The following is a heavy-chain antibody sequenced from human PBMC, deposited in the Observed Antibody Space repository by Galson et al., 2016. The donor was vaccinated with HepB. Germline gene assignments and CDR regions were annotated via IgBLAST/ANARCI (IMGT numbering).Heavy chain of an antibody. V-gene: IGHV3-23*01. Sequence: SLRLSCAASGFTFSSYSMIWVRQAPGKGLEWVSTINHSGENTHYADSVKGRFTISRDNSQNTLYLQMNSLRAEDTAVYYCATLLQFHFDYWGQGTLVTVSS. CDR2: INHSGENT. CDR3: ATLLQFHFDY. D-gene: IGHD2-21*02. CDR1: GFTFSSYS. J-gene: IGHJ4*02.